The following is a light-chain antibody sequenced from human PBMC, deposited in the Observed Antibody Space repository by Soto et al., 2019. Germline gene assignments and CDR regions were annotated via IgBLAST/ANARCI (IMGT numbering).Light chain of an antibody. J-gene: IGLJ2*01. Sequence: QSALTQPAAVSGSPGQSITISCTGTSSDVSGFNYVSWYQHHPGKAPKLIIYEVVNRPSGVSNRFSVSKSGTTASLTISGLQAEDEADYYCTSYTTSSPLFGGGTKLTVL. CDR2: EVV. CDR1: SSDVSGFNY. CDR3: TSYTTSSPL. V-gene: IGLV2-14*01.